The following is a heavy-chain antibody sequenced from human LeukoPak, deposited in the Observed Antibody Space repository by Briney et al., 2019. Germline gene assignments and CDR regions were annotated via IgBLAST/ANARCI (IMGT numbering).Heavy chain of an antibody. D-gene: IGHD2-2*01. Sequence: GGSLRLSCAASGFTFSSYAMSWVRQAPGKGLEWVSVISGSGGSTYYADSVKGRFTTSRENSKNTLYLQMNSLRAEDTAVYYCAKSRLVVPAAMGSVKPYWYFDLWGRGTLVTVSS. V-gene: IGHV3-23*01. J-gene: IGHJ2*01. CDR2: ISGSGGST. CDR3: AKSRLVVPAAMGSVKPYWYFDL. CDR1: GFTFSSYA.